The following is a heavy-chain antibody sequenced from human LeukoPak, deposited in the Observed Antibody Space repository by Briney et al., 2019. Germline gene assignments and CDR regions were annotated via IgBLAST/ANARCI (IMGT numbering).Heavy chain of an antibody. CDR1: GFTFSSYA. CDR2: ISGSGGST. D-gene: IGHD6-13*01. CDR3: AKDARWYSSSWVLKGVVDY. V-gene: IGHV3-23*01. Sequence: PGGSLRLSCAASGFTFSSYAMSWVRQAPGKGLEWVSAISGSGGSTYYADSVKGRFIISRDNSKNTLYLQMNSLRAEDTAVYYCAKDARWYSSSWVLKGVVDYWGQGTLVTVSS. J-gene: IGHJ4*02.